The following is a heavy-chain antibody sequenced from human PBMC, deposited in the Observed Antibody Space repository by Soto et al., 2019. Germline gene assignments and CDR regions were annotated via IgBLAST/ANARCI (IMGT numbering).Heavy chain of an antibody. CDR1: GYTFTSYG. Sequence: RASVKVSCKASGYTFTSYGISWVRQAPGQGLEWMGWISAYNGNTNYAQKLQGRVTMTTDTSTSTAYMELRSLRSDDTAVYYCARVLTYYYDGSGYYLFDYWGQGTLVTVSS. CDR2: ISAYNGNT. CDR3: ARVLTYYYDGSGYYLFDY. D-gene: IGHD3-22*01. V-gene: IGHV1-18*04. J-gene: IGHJ4*02.